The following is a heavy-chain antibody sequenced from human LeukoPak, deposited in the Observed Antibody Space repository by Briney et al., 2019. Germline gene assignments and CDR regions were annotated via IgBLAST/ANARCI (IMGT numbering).Heavy chain of an antibody. CDR1: GFTFSSYT. CDR2: IGRISDTI. J-gene: IGHJ4*02. CDR3: ATVRVYSGWFLWYFDY. V-gene: IGHV3-48*01. Sequence: GGSLRLSCAASGFTFSSYTMNWVRQAPGRGLEWVSYIGRISDTIYYADSVKGRFTISRDNAKNSLYLQMNSLRAEDTAVYYCATVRVYSGWFLWYFDYWGQGTLVTVSS. D-gene: IGHD6-19*01.